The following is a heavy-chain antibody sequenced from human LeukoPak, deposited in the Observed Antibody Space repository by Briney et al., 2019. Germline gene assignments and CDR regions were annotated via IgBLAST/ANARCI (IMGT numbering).Heavy chain of an antibody. Sequence: SETLSLTCTVSGGSISSYYWSWIRQPAGKGLEWIGRIYTSGSTNYNPSLKSRVTMSVDTSKNQFSLKLSSVTAADTAVYYCARVFRGSWYASYYYYYMDVWGKGTTVTVSS. CDR2: IYTSGST. D-gene: IGHD6-13*01. V-gene: IGHV4-4*07. CDR1: GGSISSYY. CDR3: ARVFRGSWYASYYYYYMDV. J-gene: IGHJ6*03.